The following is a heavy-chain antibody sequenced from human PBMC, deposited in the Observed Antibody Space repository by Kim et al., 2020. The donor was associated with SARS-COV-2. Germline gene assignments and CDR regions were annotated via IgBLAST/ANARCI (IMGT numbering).Heavy chain of an antibody. V-gene: IGHV4-39*07. D-gene: IGHD5-18*01. CDR3: ARVAGFSYDSYYFDY. Sequence: SETLSLTCTVSGGSVSSTIYYWGWIRQPPGKGLEWIGRIYYSGNSIYNPSLESRVTISIHTSENQFSLRLTSVTAADTAVYFCARVAGFSYDSYYFDYGG. CDR1: GGSVSSTIYY. CDR2: IYYSGNS. J-gene: IGHJ4*01.